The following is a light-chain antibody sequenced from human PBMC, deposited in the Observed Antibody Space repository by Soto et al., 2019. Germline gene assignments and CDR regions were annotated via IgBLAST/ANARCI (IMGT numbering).Light chain of an antibody. J-gene: IGKJ3*01. CDR1: QSVLYNANNKNY. CDR3: QQYYNTPAT. Sequence: DIVMTQYPDSLAVSLGERATLNCKSSQSVLYNANNKNYLAWYQKKPGQPPKLLIYWASTRESGVPDRFSGSGSGTDFTLTISSLQAEDVAVYYCQQYYNTPATFGPGTKVDIK. CDR2: WAS. V-gene: IGKV4-1*01.